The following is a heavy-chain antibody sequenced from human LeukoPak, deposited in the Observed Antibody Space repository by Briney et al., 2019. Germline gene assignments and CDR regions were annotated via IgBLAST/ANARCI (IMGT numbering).Heavy chain of an antibody. CDR2: INPNSGGT. CDR3: ARDNIGSSGWTGLGY. J-gene: IGHJ4*02. CDR1: GYTFTGYY. D-gene: IGHD6-19*01. Sequence: ASVKVSCKASGYTFTGYYMHWVRQAPGQGLEWMGWINPNSGGTNYAQKFQGRVTMTRDTSISTAYMELSRLRSDDTAVYYCARDNIGSSGWTGLGYWGQGTLVTVSS. V-gene: IGHV1-2*02.